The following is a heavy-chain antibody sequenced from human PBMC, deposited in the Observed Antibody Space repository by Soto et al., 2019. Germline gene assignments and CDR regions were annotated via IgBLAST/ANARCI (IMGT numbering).Heavy chain of an antibody. J-gene: IGHJ6*03. D-gene: IGHD5-12*01. V-gene: IGHV1-69*04. CDR1: GGTFSSYT. Sequence: SVKVSCKASGGTFSSYTISWVRQAPGQGLEWMGRIIPILGIANYAQKFQGRVTITADKSTSTAYMELSSLRSENTAVYYCAREIVATIYYYYYMDVWGKGTTVTVSS. CDR3: AREIVATIYYYYYMDV. CDR2: IIPILGIA.